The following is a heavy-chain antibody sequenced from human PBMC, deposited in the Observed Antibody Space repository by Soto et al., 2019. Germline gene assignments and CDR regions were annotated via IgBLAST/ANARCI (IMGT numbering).Heavy chain of an antibody. CDR3: ARELYGGNSLSWHWFDS. V-gene: IGHV4-31*03. J-gene: IGHJ5*01. Sequence: SETLSLTCTVSGGSISRGGYYWSWIRQHPGKGLEWIGYIYYSGSTYYNPSLKSRVTISVDTSKNQFSLKLSSVTAADTAVYYCARELYGGNSLSWHWFDSWGQGTLVTGSS. CDR1: GGSISRGGYY. CDR2: IYYSGST. D-gene: IGHD4-17*01.